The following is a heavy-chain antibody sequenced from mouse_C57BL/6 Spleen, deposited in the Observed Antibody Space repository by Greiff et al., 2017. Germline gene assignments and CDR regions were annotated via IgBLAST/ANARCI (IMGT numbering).Heavy chain of an antibody. V-gene: IGHV14-2*01. CDR3: TLIAAVEAKGY. D-gene: IGHD1-1*01. CDR1: GFNIKDYY. Sequence: VQLQQSGAELVKPGASVKLSCTASGFNIKDYYMHWVKQRTEQGLEWIGRIDPEDGDTKYAPKFQGKATITVDTSSNTAYLQLSSLTSEDTAVYYCTLIAAVEAKGYWGQGTTLTVSS. CDR2: IDPEDGDT. J-gene: IGHJ2*01.